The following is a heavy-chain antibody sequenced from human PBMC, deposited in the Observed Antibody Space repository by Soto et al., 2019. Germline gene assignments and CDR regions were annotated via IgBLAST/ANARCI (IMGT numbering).Heavy chain of an antibody. J-gene: IGHJ6*03. D-gene: IGHD3-9*01. CDR3: ARRGRYFDSAYYYYMDV. CDR1: GYSFTSYW. CDR2: IYPGDSDT. V-gene: IGHV5-51*01. Sequence: GESLKISCKGSGYSFTSYWIGWVRQMPGKSLEWMGIIYPGDSDTRYSPSFQGQVTISADKSISTAYLQWSSLKASDTAMYYCARRGRYFDSAYYYYMDVWGKGTTVTVSS.